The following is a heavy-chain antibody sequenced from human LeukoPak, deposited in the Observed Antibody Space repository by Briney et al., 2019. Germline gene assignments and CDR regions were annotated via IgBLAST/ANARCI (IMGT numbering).Heavy chain of an antibody. Sequence: PGGSLRLSCAASGFTFSSYAMNWVRQAPGKGLEWVSTISGSGGSTYYADSVKGRFTISRDNSKNTLYLQMNSLGAEDTAVYYCAKEWIQLWSTDYWGQGTLLTVSS. V-gene: IGHV3-23*01. J-gene: IGHJ4*02. CDR1: GFTFSSYA. D-gene: IGHD5-18*01. CDR2: ISGSGGST. CDR3: AKEWIQLWSTDY.